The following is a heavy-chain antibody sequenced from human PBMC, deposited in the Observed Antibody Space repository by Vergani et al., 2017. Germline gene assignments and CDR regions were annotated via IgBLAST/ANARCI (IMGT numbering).Heavy chain of an antibody. CDR3: ARVNTETNGHLYYYYYMDV. D-gene: IGHD4-11*01. Sequence: QVQLQQWGGGLLKPSETLSLTCVVNGGSFTSYHWTWIRQSPGEGLEWVGDIDHTGRPEYNPSLKGRLTISIDKSRNQFSLTLNSVTATDTAIYFCARVNTETNGHLYYYYYMDVWGQGTAVTVS. J-gene: IGHJ6*03. CDR2: IDHTGRP. V-gene: IGHV4-34*01. CDR1: GGSFTSYH.